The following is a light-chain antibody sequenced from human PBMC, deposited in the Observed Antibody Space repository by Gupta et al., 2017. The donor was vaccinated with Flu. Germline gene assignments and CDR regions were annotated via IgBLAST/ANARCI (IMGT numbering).Light chain of an antibody. CDR3: QQENSYPLT. J-gene: IGKJ4*01. V-gene: IGKV1-5*03. CDR1: QSISSW. CDR2: KAS. Sequence: IQLTQSPSTLSASVGDRVTITCRASQSISSWFAWYQQKPGKAPKLLIYKASSLESGVPSRFSGSGSGTEFTLTISSLQPDDFATYYCQQENSYPLTFGGGTKVEIK.